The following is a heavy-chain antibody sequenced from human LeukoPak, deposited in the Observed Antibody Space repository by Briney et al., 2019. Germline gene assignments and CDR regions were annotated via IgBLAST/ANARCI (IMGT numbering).Heavy chain of an antibody. J-gene: IGHJ4*02. D-gene: IGHD6-6*01. CDR1: GFTFSSYW. V-gene: IGHV3-74*01. Sequence: GGSPRLSCAASGFTFSSYWMHWVRQAPGKGLVWVSRINTDGSSTSYADSVKGRFTISRDNAKNTLYLQMNSLRAEDTAVYYCARDAYSSSPKPDYWGQGTLVTVSS. CDR2: INTDGSST. CDR3: ARDAYSSSPKPDY.